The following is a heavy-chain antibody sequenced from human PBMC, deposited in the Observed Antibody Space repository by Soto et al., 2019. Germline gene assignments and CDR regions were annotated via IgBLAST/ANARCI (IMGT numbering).Heavy chain of an antibody. Sequence: SETLSLTCTVSGGSISSYYWSWIRQPPGKGLEWIGYIYYSGSTNYNPSLKSRVTISVDTSKNQFSLKLSSVTAADTAVYYCARERLVRGVIDFDYWGQGTLVTVSS. CDR3: ARERLVRGVIDFDY. CDR1: GGSISSYY. V-gene: IGHV4-59*01. D-gene: IGHD3-10*01. J-gene: IGHJ4*02. CDR2: IYYSGST.